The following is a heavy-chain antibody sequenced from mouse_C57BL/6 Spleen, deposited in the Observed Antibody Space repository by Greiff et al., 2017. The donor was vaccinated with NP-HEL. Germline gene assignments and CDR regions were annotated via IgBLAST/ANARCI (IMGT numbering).Heavy chain of an antibody. CDR1: GYTFTDYY. CDR2: IYPGSGNT. V-gene: IGHV1-76*01. CDR3: DYYGTLFDY. J-gene: IGHJ2*01. D-gene: IGHD1-1*01. Sequence: VKLQHSGAELVRPGASVKLSCKASGYTFTDYYINWVKQRPGQGLEWIARIYPGSGNTYYNEKFKGKATLTAEKSSSTAYMQLSSLTSEDSAVYFCDYYGTLFDYWGQGTTLTVSS.